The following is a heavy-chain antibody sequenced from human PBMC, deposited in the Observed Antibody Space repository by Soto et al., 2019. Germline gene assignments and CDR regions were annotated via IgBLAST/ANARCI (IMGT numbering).Heavy chain of an antibody. D-gene: IGHD4-4*01. CDR3: ARVHTVTPPYYFDY. V-gene: IGHV4-31*03. J-gene: IGHJ4*02. CDR2: IYYSGST. Sequence: SETLSLTCTVSGGSISSGGYYWSWIRQHPGKGLEWIGYIYYSGSTYYNPSLKSRVTISVDTSKNQFSLKLSSVTAADTAMYYCARVHTVTPPYYFDYWGQGTLVTVSS. CDR1: GGSISSGGYY.